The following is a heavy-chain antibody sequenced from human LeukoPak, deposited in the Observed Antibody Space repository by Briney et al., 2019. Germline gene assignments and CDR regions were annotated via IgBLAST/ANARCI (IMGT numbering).Heavy chain of an antibody. D-gene: IGHD3-3*01. J-gene: IGHJ3*02. CDR3: AKDLRAGYDFWSGYYVFHI. V-gene: IGHV3-23*01. CDR1: GFTFSSYA. Sequence: GGSLRLSCAASGFTFSSYAMSWVRQAPGKWLEWVSAISGSGGSTYYADSVKGRFTISRDNSKNTLYLQMNSLRAEDTAVYYCAKDLRAGYDFWSGYYVFHIWGQGTMVTVSS. CDR2: ISGSGGST.